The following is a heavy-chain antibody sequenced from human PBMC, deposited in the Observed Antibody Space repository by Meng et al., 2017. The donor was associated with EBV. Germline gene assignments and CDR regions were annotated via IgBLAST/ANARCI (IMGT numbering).Heavy chain of an antibody. D-gene: IGHD6-13*01. V-gene: IGHV2-5*02. J-gene: IGHJ5*02. CDR2: IYWDDDK. CDR1: GFPLSTSGVG. Sequence: QITLKASGPPLVKPTRPPTLTSTLFGFPLSTSGVGVGCIRQPPGKALEWLALIYWDDDKRYSPSLKSRLTITKDTSKNQVVLTMTNMDPVDTATYYCAHRRDEYSSSWYGWFDPWGQGTLVTVSS. CDR3: AHRRDEYSSSWYGWFDP.